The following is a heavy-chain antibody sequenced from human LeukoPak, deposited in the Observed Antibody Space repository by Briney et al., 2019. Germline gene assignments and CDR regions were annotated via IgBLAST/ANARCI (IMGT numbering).Heavy chain of an antibody. CDR3: ARGSPFFPFDY. Sequence: PSETLSLTCTVSGGSISSYYWSWIRQPPGKGLEWIGYISYSGSTNYNPSLKSRVTISVDTSKNQFSLKLSSVTAADTAVHYCARGSPFFPFDYWGQGTLVTVSS. CDR2: ISYSGST. CDR1: GGSISSYY. D-gene: IGHD3-10*01. J-gene: IGHJ4*02. V-gene: IGHV4-59*12.